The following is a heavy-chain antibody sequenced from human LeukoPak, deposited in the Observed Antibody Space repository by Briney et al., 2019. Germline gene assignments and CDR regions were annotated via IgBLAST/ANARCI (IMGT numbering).Heavy chain of an antibody. V-gene: IGHV3-21*01. Sequence: GGSLRLSCVASGFTLSSYSMTWVRQAPGKGPEWVSSISDSANYIYYADSVKGRFTISRDNAKNSLYLQMNSLRAEDTAVYYCARDIIVGAENVDYWGQGTLVTVSS. D-gene: IGHD1-26*01. CDR1: GFTLSSYS. CDR3: ARDIIVGAENVDY. J-gene: IGHJ4*02. CDR2: ISDSANYI.